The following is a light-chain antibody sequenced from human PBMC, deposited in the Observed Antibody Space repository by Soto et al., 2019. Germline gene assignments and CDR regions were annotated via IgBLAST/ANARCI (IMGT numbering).Light chain of an antibody. CDR1: HSVSSS. CDR3: QQYSDWRPQ. V-gene: IGKV3-15*01. J-gene: IGKJ1*01. CDR2: GAS. Sequence: EIVLTQSPGTLSLSPGERATLSCRASHSVSSSLAWYQQKPGQAPRLLIYGASTRATGIPARFSGSGSGTEFTLTISSLQSEDFAVYYCQQYSDWRPQFGQGTKVDIK.